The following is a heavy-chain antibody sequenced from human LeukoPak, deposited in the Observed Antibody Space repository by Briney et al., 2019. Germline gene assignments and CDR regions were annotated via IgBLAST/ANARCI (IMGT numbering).Heavy chain of an antibody. V-gene: IGHV3-7*01. J-gene: IGHJ4*02. D-gene: IGHD1-1*01. Sequence: PGGSLRLSRAASGFTFSSYWMSWVRQAPGKGLEWVANIKQDGSEKYYVDSVKGRFTVSRDNVKNSLFVEMNSLRVEDTAVYYCARDGYNYFDFWGQGTLVTVSS. CDR2: IKQDGSEK. CDR1: GFTFSSYW. CDR3: ARDGYNYFDF.